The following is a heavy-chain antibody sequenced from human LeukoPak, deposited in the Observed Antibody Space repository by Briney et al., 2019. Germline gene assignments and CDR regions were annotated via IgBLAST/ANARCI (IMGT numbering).Heavy chain of an antibody. CDR3: ARGFGYSSGHDAFDI. J-gene: IGHJ3*02. V-gene: IGHV1-8*03. Sequence: ASVKVSCKASGYTFTSYGINWVRQATGQGLEWMGWMNPNSGNTGYAQKFQGRVTITRNTSISTAYMELSSLRSEDTAVYYCARGFGYSSGHDAFDIWGQGTMVTVSS. CDR2: MNPNSGNT. CDR1: GYTFTSYG. D-gene: IGHD6-19*01.